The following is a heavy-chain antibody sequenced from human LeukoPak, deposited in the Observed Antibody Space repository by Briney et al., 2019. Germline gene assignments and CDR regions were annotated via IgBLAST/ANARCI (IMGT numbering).Heavy chain of an antibody. CDR2: IDWDGDK. Sequence: SGPALVKPRPTLTLTGFFSAVSLTSSGMCVSWIRQPPGKALEWLARIDWDGDKHYNTSLRTRLTISKDTSKNQVVLTLTNVDPVEPGTYYCVLPYTGTYCYRFDLWGQGTLVTVSS. D-gene: IGHD2-15*01. CDR3: VLPYTGTYCYRFDL. J-gene: IGHJ4*02. CDR1: AVSLTSSGMC. V-gene: IGHV2-70*11.